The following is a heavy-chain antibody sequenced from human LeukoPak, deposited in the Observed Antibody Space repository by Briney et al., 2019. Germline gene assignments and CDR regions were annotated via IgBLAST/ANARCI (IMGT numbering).Heavy chain of an antibody. Sequence: SWGSLRLSCAASGFTFSSYSMNWVRQPPGKGLEWIGSIYYSGSTYYNPSLKSRVTISVDTSKNQFSLKLSSVTAADTAVYYCARRGSSRTYFDYWGQGTLVTVSS. V-gene: IGHV4-39*07. D-gene: IGHD6-13*01. CDR2: IYYSGST. J-gene: IGHJ4*02. CDR1: GFTFSSYS. CDR3: ARRGSSRTYFDY.